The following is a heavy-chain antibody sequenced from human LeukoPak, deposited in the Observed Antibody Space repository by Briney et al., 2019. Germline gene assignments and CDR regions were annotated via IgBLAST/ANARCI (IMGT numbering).Heavy chain of an antibody. J-gene: IGHJ4*02. CDR1: GFTFSSYS. D-gene: IGHD1-26*01. V-gene: IGHV3-48*01. CDR2: ISSSSSTI. CDR3: AKDGHKKRLVGTTTRGHFDY. Sequence: GGSLRLSCAASGFTFSSYSMNWVRQAPGKGLEWVSYISSSSSTIYYADSVKGRFTISRDNSNNILYLQMNSLRTEDTAVYYCAKDGHKKRLVGTTTRGHFDYWGQGTLVTVSS.